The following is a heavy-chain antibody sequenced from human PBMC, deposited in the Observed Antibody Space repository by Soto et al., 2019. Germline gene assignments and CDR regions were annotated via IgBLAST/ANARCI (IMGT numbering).Heavy chain of an antibody. CDR2: ISYDGSNK. V-gene: IGHV3-30*18. J-gene: IGHJ6*02. CDR3: AKEYVSRSSWPYGMDV. CDR1: GFTFSSYG. Sequence: QVQLVESGGGVVQPGRSLRLSCAASGFTFSSYGMHWVRQAPGKGLEWVAVISYDGSNKYYADSVKGRFTISRDNSKNTLYLQMNSLRAEDTAVYYCAKEYVSRSSWPYGMDVWGQGTTVTVSS. D-gene: IGHD6-13*01.